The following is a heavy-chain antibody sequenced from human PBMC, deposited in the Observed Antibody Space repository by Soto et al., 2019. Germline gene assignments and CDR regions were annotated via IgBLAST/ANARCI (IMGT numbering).Heavy chain of an antibody. D-gene: IGHD1-1*01. J-gene: IGHJ6*02. V-gene: IGHV1-18*01. CDR2: ISAYNSNT. CDR3: ASSWAQTVYYYGMDV. CDR1: GYTFTSYG. Sequence: QVQLVQSGAEVKKPGASVKVSCKASGYTFTSYGISWVRQAPGQGLEWMGWISAYNSNTNYAQKLQGRVTMTTDTSTSTAYMELRSLRSDDTAVYYCASSWAQTVYYYGMDVWGQGTTVTVSS.